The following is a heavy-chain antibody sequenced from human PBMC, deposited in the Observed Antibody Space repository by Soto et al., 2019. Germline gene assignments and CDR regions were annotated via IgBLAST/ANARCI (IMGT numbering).Heavy chain of an antibody. CDR1: GFTFSDYA. V-gene: IGHV3-23*01. D-gene: IGHD3-16*02. Sequence: EVQLLETGGGLVQPGGSLRLSCAASGFTFSDYAMSWVRQAPGKGLERVSAISASGYTAYYADSVRGRFTISRDNSKRTVHLHINSLRAEDTAIYYCVKDPHYGYVWGSYRYHWGQGTLVTVSS. J-gene: IGHJ4*02. CDR2: ISASGYTA. CDR3: VKDPHYGYVWGSYRYH.